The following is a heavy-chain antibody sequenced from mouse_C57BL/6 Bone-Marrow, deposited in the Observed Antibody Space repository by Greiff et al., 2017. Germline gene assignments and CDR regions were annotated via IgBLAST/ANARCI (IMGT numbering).Heavy chain of an antibody. CDR1: GFNIKDYY. CDR2: IDPEDGDT. J-gene: IGHJ2*01. CDR3: TSPIITTEYFDY. D-gene: IGHD1-1*01. Sequence: EVQLQQSGAELVRPGASVKLSCTASGFNIKDYYMHWVKQRPEQGLEWIGRIDPEDGDTEYAPKFQGKATMTADTSSNTAYLQISSLTSEDTAVYYCTSPIITTEYFDYWGQGTTLTVSS. V-gene: IGHV14-1*01.